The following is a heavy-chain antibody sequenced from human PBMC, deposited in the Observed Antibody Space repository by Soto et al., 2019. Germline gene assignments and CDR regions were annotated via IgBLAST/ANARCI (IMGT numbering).Heavy chain of an antibody. CDR1: GFTFSSYG. CDR2: IWYDGSNK. CDR3: ARGRTSSSSWFDY. Sequence: SGGSLRLSCAASGFTFSSYGMHWVRQAPGKGLEWVAVIWYDGSNKYYADSVKGRFTISRDNSKNTLYLQMNSLRAEDTAVYYCARGRTSSSSWFDYWGQGTLVTVSS. D-gene: IGHD6-13*01. V-gene: IGHV3-33*01. J-gene: IGHJ4*02.